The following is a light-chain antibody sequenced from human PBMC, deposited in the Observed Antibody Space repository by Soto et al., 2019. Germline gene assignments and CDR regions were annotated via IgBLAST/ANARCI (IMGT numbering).Light chain of an antibody. V-gene: IGKV1-12*01. Sequence: DIQMTQLPSSMSASVGDRVTITCRASKGISRWLDWYHQKPGKAPNLLIYSASTLHSGVPSRFSGGGSSTAFTLTISSLQPEDCGTYYCQQANSFPLTFGPGTKVDMK. CDR1: KGISRW. CDR3: QQANSFPLT. J-gene: IGKJ3*01. CDR2: SAS.